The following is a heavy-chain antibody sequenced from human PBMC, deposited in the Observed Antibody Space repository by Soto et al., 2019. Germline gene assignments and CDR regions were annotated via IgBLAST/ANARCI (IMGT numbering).Heavy chain of an antibody. Sequence: SETLYLTCAVYGGSFSGYYWSWIRQPPGKGLEWIGEINHSGSTNYNPSLKSRVTISVDTSKNQFSLKLSSVTAADTAVYYCARVNYDFWSGYYLNRLYYYYYGMDVWGQGTTVT. CDR3: ARVNYDFWSGYYLNRLYYYYYGMDV. CDR2: INHSGST. J-gene: IGHJ6*02. V-gene: IGHV4-34*01. CDR1: GGSFSGYY. D-gene: IGHD3-3*01.